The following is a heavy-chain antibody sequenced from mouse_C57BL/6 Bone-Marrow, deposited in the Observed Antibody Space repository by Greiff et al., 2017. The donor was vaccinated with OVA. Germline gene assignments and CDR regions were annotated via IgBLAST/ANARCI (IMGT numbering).Heavy chain of an antibody. V-gene: IGHV14-2*01. CDR1: GFNIKDYY. CDR2: IDPEDGEP. Sequence: VQLQQSGAELVKPGASVKLSCTASGFNIKDYYMHWVKQRTEQGLEWIGRIDPEDGEPKYAPKFQGKATITADTSSTTAYLQLSSLTSEDTAVYYCASPAGYSDYWGQGTTLTVSS. J-gene: IGHJ2*01. CDR3: ASPAGYSDY.